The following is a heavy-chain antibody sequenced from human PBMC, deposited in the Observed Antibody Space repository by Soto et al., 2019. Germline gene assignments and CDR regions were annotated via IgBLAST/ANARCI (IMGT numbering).Heavy chain of an antibody. CDR1: GFIFSSYA. Sequence: ELQLLESGGGLVQPGGSLRLSCAASGFIFSSYAMSWVRQAPGKGLEWVSAISGSGGSTYYADSVKGRFTISRDNSKNTLYLQMNSLRAEDTAVYYCAKEEISTSCGNWFDPWCQGTLVTVSS. V-gene: IGHV3-23*01. CDR3: AKEEISTSCGNWFDP. CDR2: ISGSGGST. J-gene: IGHJ5*02. D-gene: IGHD2-2*01.